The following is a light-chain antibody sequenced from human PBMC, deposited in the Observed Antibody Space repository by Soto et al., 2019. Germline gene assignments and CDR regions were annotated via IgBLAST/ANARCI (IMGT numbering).Light chain of an antibody. V-gene: IGKV1-33*01. CDR3: HQYDNLPLT. CDR1: QGISNY. J-gene: IGKJ4*01. Sequence: DTHLTQSPSSLSASVGDRVTTTCQASQGISNYLNWYQQKPGQAPKLLIYDVSTLETGVPSRFSGSGSGTDFTFTISRLQPEDIATYYCHQYDNLPLTFGGGTKVDIK. CDR2: DVS.